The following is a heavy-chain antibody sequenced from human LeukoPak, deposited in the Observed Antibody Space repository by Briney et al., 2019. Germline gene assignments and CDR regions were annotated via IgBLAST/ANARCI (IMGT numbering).Heavy chain of an antibody. CDR2: IYSGGST. V-gene: IGHV3-66*02. D-gene: IGHD6-13*01. CDR3: ARDRYSSSSNFDY. J-gene: IGHJ4*02. Sequence: GGSLRLSCAASGFTVSSNYMSWVRQAPGKGLEWVSVIYSGGSTYYADSVKGRFTISRDNSKNTLYLQMNSLRAEDTAVNYCARDRYSSSSNFDYWGQGTLVTVSS. CDR1: GFTVSSNY.